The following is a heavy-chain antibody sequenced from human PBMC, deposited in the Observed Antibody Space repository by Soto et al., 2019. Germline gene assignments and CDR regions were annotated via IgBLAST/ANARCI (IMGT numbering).Heavy chain of an antibody. CDR1: GFTFSGSA. CDR2: IRSKANSYAT. CDR3: TRERRSGWYNYAFAI. D-gene: IGHD6-19*01. J-gene: IGHJ3*02. V-gene: IGHV3-73*01. Sequence: EVQLVASGGGLVQPGGSLKLSCAASGFTFSGSAMHWVRQASGKGLEWVGRIRSKANSYATAYAASVKGRFTISRDDSKNTAYLQMNSRKSEDTAVYCCTRERRSGWYNYAFAIWGQGTMVTVSS.